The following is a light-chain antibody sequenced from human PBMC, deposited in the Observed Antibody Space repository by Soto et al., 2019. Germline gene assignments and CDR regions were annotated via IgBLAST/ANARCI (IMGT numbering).Light chain of an antibody. V-gene: IGKV3-20*01. J-gene: IGKJ1*01. Sequence: IVLTKSPATLSLTPQERATLSCRASQSVSRSHLAWFQQKPGQAPRLLIYGASTSATGIQDRFSGSGSGTDFTLTISRLEPEDFADYYCQQYGSSGTFGQGTKVDIK. CDR2: GAS. CDR1: QSVSRSH. CDR3: QQYGSSGT.